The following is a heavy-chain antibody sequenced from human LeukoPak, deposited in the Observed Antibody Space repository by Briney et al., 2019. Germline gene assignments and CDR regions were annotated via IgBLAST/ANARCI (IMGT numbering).Heavy chain of an antibody. CDR1: GYSISSGYF. V-gene: IGHV4-38-2*02. Sequence: SETLSLTCTVSGYSISSGYFWGWIRQPPGKGLEWIGEVYHSGSTNYNPSLKSRVTISVDKSKNQFSLKLSSVTAADTAVYYCARSLQWGGDDDFDYWAREPWSPSPQ. CDR3: ARSLQWGGDDDFDY. D-gene: IGHD1-26*01. J-gene: IGHJ4*02. CDR2: VYHSGST.